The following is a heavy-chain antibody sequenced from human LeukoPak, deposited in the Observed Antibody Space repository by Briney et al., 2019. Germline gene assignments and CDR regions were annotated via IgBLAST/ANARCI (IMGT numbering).Heavy chain of an antibody. J-gene: IGHJ3*02. CDR2: INHSGRT. V-gene: IGHV4-34*01. CDR1: GGSFSGYY. Sequence: PSETLSLTCAVYGGSFSGYYWSCIRQPPGKGLEWIGEINHSGRTNYNPSLKSRVTISVDTSKNQFSLKLSSVTAADTAVYYCARVTMIVVGNDAFDIWGQGTMVTVSS. CDR3: ARVTMIVVGNDAFDI. D-gene: IGHD3-22*01.